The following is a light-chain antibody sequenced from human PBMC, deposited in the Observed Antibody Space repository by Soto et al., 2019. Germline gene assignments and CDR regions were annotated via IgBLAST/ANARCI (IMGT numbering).Light chain of an antibody. V-gene: IGLV2-18*02. J-gene: IGLJ1*01. CDR3: SSYTSSSTYV. CDR2: DVS. CDR1: SSDVGSYNR. Sequence: QSALTQPPSVSGSPGQSVTIPCTGTSSDVGSYNRVSWYQQPPGTAPKLMIYDVSNRPSGVPDRFSGSKSGNTASLTISGLQAADEADYYCSSYTSSSTYVFGTGTKLTVL.